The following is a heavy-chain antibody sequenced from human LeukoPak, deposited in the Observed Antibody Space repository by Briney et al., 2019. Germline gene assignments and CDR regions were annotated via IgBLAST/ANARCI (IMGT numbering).Heavy chain of an antibody. V-gene: IGHV3-23*01. Sequence: GGSLRLSCAASGFMFSTYVISCVRQAAGKRLEWVSGMGGHGGTTCYADSVKGRFTISRDNSKNKMFLQIHSPRVAYTAVYDCAKDVLERWGPLPDAIDDSTMDVWGKGTTVTVSS. CDR3: AKDVLERWGPLPDAIDDSTMDV. CDR1: GFMFSTYV. D-gene: IGHD2-2*01. CDR2: MGGHGGTT. J-gene: IGHJ6*03.